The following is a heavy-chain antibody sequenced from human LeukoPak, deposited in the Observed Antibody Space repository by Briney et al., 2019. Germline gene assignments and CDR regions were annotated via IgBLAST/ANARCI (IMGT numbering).Heavy chain of an antibody. J-gene: IGHJ4*02. V-gene: IGHV4-59*01. Sequence: SETLSLTCTVSGGSISSYYWSWIRQPPGKGLEWIGYIYYSGSTNYNPSLKSRVTISVDTSKNQFFLKLSSVTAADTAVYYCARGVRYYGSGSPRLYYFDYWGQGTLVTVSS. CDR2: IYYSGST. D-gene: IGHD3-10*01. CDR1: GGSISSYY. CDR3: ARGVRYYGSGSPRLYYFDY.